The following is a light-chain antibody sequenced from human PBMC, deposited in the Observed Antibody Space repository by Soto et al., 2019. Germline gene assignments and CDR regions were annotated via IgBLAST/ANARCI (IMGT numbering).Light chain of an antibody. CDR3: SSYTSRSKHVV. CDR2: EVS. J-gene: IGLJ2*01. Sequence: QSVLTQPAAVSGSPGQSITISCTGTSSDVGGYNYVSWYQQHPVKAPKLMIYEVSNRPSGVSNRLSGSKSGNTASLTISGLQDKDEADYDCSSYTSRSKHVVFGGGTKLTVL. CDR1: SSDVGGYNY. V-gene: IGLV2-14*01.